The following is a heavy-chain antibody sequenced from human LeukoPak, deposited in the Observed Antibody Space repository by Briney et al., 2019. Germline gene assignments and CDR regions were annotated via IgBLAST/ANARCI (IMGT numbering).Heavy chain of an antibody. V-gene: IGHV3-48*01. D-gene: IGHD1-26*01. CDR2: ISSSSSTI. CDR3: ARDAVGATELVSWFDP. Sequence: PGGSLRLSCAASGFTFSSYSMNWVRQAPGKGLEWVSYISSSSSTIYYADSVKGRFTISRDNAKNSLYLQMNSLRAEDTAVYYCARDAVGATELVSWFDPWGQGTLVTVSS. CDR1: GFTFSSYS. J-gene: IGHJ5*02.